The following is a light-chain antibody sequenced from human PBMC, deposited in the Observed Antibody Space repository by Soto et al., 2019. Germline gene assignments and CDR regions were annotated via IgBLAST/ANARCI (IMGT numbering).Light chain of an antibody. CDR1: QSVSSY. J-gene: IGKJ5*01. CDR3: QQRSNWPPLIT. V-gene: IGKV3-11*01. CDR2: DAS. Sequence: EIVLTQSPATLSLSPGERATLSCRASQSVSSYLAWYQQKPGQAPRLLIYDASNRATGIPARFSGSGSGTDFTITISSLEPEDFALYYCQQRSNWPPLITFGQGTRLEIK.